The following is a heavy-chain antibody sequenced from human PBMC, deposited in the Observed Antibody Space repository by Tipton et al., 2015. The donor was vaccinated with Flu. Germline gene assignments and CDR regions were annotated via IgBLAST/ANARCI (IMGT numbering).Heavy chain of an antibody. D-gene: IGHD6-6*01. CDR2: MNPNSGNT. CDR3: AGGFLFEWGSSSLRFDP. CDR1: GYTFTSYD. V-gene: IGHV1-8*01. Sequence: QLVQSGAEVKKPGASVKVSCKASGYTFTSYDINWVRQATGQGLEWMGWMNPNSGNTGYAQKFQGRVTMTRNTSISTAYMELSSLRSGDTAVYYCAGGFLFEWGSSSLRFDPWGQGTLVTVSS. J-gene: IGHJ5*02.